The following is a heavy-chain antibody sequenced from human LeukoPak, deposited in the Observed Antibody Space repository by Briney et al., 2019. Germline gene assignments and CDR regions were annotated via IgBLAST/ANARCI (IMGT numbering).Heavy chain of an antibody. Sequence: PSETLSLTCTVSGGSISSSSYYWGWIRQPPGKGLEWIGSIYYSGSTYYNPSLKSRVTISVDTSKNQFSLKLSSVTAADTAVYYCARARWIQLCRRFCPSWFDPWGQGTLVTVSS. CDR1: GGSISSSSYY. D-gene: IGHD5-18*01. CDR3: ARARWIQLCRRFCPSWFDP. CDR2: IYYSGST. V-gene: IGHV4-39*01. J-gene: IGHJ5*02.